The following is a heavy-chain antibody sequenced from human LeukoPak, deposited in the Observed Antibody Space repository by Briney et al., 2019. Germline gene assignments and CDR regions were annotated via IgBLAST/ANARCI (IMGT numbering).Heavy chain of an antibody. CDR2: VYHSGSS. Sequence: PSETLSLTCTVSGASVSSYFWSWIRQSPEKGLEWIGYVYHSGSSSSNPSLQSRVTISQDTSRNQVSLKMTSATAADTAVYYCAKLLGEEYWGRGTQVVVSS. CDR3: AKLLGEEY. J-gene: IGHJ4*02. D-gene: IGHD6-6*01. CDR1: GASVSSYF. V-gene: IGHV4-59*02.